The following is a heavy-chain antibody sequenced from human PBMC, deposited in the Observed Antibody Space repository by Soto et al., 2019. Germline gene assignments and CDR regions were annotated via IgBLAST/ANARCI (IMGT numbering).Heavy chain of an antibody. CDR1: GYTFTSYA. V-gene: IGHV1-3*01. CDR3: ARDFSLGVSSGYSDYYYYGMDV. J-gene: IGHJ6*02. Sequence: QVRLVQSGAEVKKPGASVKVSCKSSGYTFTSYAVHWVRQAPGQRLEWMAWINAGNGNTKYSQKFQGRVTITRDTSASTAYLELSSLRSEDTAVYFCARDFSLGVSSGYSDYYYYGMDVWGQGTTVTVSS. D-gene: IGHD3-22*01. CDR2: INAGNGNT.